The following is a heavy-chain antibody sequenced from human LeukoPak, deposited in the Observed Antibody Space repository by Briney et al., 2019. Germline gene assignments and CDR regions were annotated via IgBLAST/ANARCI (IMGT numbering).Heavy chain of an antibody. CDR2: IGAYNGNT. CDR1: GYTFATSG. D-gene: IGHD1-1*01. V-gene: IGHV1-18*01. Sequence: GSVKVSCKASGYTFATSGISWVRQAPGQGLEWMGWIGAYNGNTKYVQKFQGRVTMTTETSTSTAYMELRSLRSDDTAVYYCARDHQYNFDYWGQGTQVTASS. J-gene: IGHJ4*02. CDR3: ARDHQYNFDY.